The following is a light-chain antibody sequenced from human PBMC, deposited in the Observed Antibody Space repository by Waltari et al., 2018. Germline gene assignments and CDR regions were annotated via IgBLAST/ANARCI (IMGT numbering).Light chain of an antibody. CDR2: EVS. CDR1: SSDVGGYNY. Sequence: QSALTQPPSASGSPGQSVTMSCTGTSSDVGGYNYVSWYQQHPGTVPKLIIYEVSERPSGVPHRFSGAKSCNTASLTGSGRQAEDEADYYCSSYAGSNSHVFGTGTRVTVL. V-gene: IGLV2-8*01. CDR3: SSYAGSNSHV. J-gene: IGLJ1*01.